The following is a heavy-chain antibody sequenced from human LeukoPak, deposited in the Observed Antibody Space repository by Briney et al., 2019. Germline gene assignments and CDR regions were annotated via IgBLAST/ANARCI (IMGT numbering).Heavy chain of an antibody. CDR2: ISGSGGST. CDR1: GFTFSSYA. J-gene: IGHJ4*02. V-gene: IGHV3-23*01. Sequence: PGGSLRLSCAASGFTFSSYAMSWVRQAPGKGLEWVSAISGSGGSTYYADSVKGRFTISRDNSKNTLYLQMNSLRAEDTAVYYCAKGHPYDYVWGRPSAFDYWGQGTLVTVSS. CDR3: AKGHPYDYVWGRPSAFDY. D-gene: IGHD3-16*01.